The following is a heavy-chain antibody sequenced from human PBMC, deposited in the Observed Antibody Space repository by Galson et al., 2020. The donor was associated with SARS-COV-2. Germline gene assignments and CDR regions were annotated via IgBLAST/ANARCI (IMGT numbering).Heavy chain of an antibody. V-gene: IGHV1-69*05. CDR1: GGTFNSYA. CDR3: ARSSGYHYGRNWIDP. J-gene: IGHJ5*02. CDR2: IIAIFGKT. D-gene: IGHD3-22*01. Sequence: ASVKVSCKTSGGTFNSYAINWVRQAPGQGLEWMGGIIAIFGKTDYAEKFQGRVTITTDDSTSTGYMELSSLRSEDTAVYYCARSSGYHYGRNWIDPWGQGTLVTVSS.